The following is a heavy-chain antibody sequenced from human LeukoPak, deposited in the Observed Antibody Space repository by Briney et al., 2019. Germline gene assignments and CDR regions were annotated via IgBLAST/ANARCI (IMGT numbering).Heavy chain of an antibody. CDR1: GYTLTELS. Sequence: ASVKVSCKVSGYTLTELSMHWVRQAPGKGLEWMGGFDPEDGETIYAQKFQGRVTMTEDTSTDTAYMELSSLRSEDTAVYYCATEGIAAAGTGFFDYWGQGTLVTVSS. D-gene: IGHD6-13*01. V-gene: IGHV1-24*01. CDR3: ATEGIAAAGTGFFDY. J-gene: IGHJ4*02. CDR2: FDPEDGET.